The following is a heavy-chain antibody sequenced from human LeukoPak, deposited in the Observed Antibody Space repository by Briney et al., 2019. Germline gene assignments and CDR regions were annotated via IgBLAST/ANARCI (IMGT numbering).Heavy chain of an antibody. V-gene: IGHV3-66*01. J-gene: IGHJ4*02. Sequence: SGGSLRLSCAASGFTFSSYWMSWVRQAPGKGLEWVSVIYSGGSTYYADSVKGRFTISRDNSKNTLYLQMNSLRAEDTAVYYCARGGLASPCGGDCYSDYWGQGTLVTVSS. CDR3: ARGGLASPCGGDCYSDY. CDR2: IYSGGST. CDR1: GFTFSSYW. D-gene: IGHD2-21*02.